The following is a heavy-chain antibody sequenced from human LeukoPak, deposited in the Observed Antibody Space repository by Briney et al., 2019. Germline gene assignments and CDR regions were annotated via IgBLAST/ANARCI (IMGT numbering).Heavy chain of an antibody. D-gene: IGHD1-26*01. CDR1: GFTFRSYE. CDR2: IRSSGSNM. CDR3: ARDGLSGDQAFDAFDI. Sequence: GGSLRLSCAASGFTFRSYEMSWVRQAPGKGLEWIAYIRSSGSNMYYADSVRGRFSISRDNAKDSPYLQMNSLRAEDTAIYYCARDGLSGDQAFDAFDIWGQGTMVTVSS. V-gene: IGHV3-48*03. J-gene: IGHJ3*02.